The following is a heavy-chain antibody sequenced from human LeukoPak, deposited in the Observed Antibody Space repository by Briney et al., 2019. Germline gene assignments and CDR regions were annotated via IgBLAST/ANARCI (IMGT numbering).Heavy chain of an antibody. CDR2: VKSKTDGGTT. CDR3: TTDVWGGSQLLDY. Sequence: KPGGSLRLSCAASGFTFSSYEMNWVRQAPGKGLEWVGRVKSKTDGGTTDYAAPVKGRFTISRDDSKNTLYLQMNSLKAEDTAVYYCTTDVWGGSQLLDYWGQGTLVTVSS. D-gene: IGHD3-10*02. CDR1: GFTFSSYE. J-gene: IGHJ4*02. V-gene: IGHV3-15*01.